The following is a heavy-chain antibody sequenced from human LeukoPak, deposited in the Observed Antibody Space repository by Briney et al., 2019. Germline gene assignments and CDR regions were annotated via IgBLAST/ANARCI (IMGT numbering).Heavy chain of an antibody. D-gene: IGHD6-13*01. V-gene: IGHV3-74*01. J-gene: IGHJ4*02. Sequence: GGSLRLSCAASGFTFSSYWMHWVRQAPGKGLVWVSRINSDGSSTSYADSVKGRFTISGDNAKNTLYLQMNSLRAEDTAVYYYASPGEGKAAVFWGQGTLVTVSS. CDR3: ASPGEGKAAVF. CDR2: INSDGSST. CDR1: GFTFSSYW.